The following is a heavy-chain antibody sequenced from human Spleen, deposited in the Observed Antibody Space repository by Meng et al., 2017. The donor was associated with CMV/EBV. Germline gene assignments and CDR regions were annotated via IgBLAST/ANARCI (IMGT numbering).Heavy chain of an antibody. J-gene: IGHJ4*02. D-gene: IGHD1-1*01. V-gene: IGHV3-23*01. CDR1: GFTFSSYA. CDR3: ARDKSDWNGLGY. Sequence: GESLKISCAASGFTFSSYAMSWVRQAPGKGLHWVSGISNGGGSTYYADSVKGRFTISRDNSKNTLYLQMNSLRAEDTAVYYCARDKSDWNGLGYWGQGTLVTVSS. CDR2: ISNGGGST.